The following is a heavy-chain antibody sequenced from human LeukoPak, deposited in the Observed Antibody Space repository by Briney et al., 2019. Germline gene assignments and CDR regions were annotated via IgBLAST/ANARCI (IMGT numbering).Heavy chain of an antibody. CDR1: GYTFTDYY. D-gene: IGHD1-1*01. J-gene: IGHJ4*02. CDR2: IFPNSGGT. V-gene: IGHV1-2*02. Sequence: ASVKVSCKASGYTFTDYYIHWVRQAPGQGLEWMGWIFPNSGGTNHAQKFQGRVTVTRDTSISTASMELNKLTSDDTAVYYCARVWGPTATFDYWGQGTLVTVSS. CDR3: ARVWGPTATFDY.